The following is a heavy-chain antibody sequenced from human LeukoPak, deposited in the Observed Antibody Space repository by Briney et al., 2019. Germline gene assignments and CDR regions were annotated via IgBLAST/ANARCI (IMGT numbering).Heavy chain of an antibody. D-gene: IGHD3-10*01. J-gene: IGHJ4*02. CDR2: INHSGST. V-gene: IGHV4-34*01. CDR1: GGSFSGYY. CDR3: ARISNYYGSGSYYWYFDY. Sequence: SETPSLTRAVYGGSFSGYYWSWVRQPPGKGVEWIGGINHSGSTNYNPSLKSRVTISVDTSKNQFSLKLSSVTAADTAVYYCARISNYYGSGSYYWYFDYWGQGTLVTVSS.